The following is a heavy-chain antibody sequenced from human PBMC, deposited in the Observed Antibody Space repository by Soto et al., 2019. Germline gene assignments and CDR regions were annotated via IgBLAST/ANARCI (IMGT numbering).Heavy chain of an antibody. V-gene: IGHV1-3*05. CDR2: INAGNGNT. Sequence: QVQVVQSGAEEKKPGASVKVSCKASGYTFTSYAMHWVRQAPGQRHEWMGWINAGNGNTKYSQNFQGTVTITRDPSARTAYMELSSLRSEDTAVYYCARSGLLPYFDYWGQGTLVTVSS. D-gene: IGHD3-3*01. CDR1: GYTFTSYA. J-gene: IGHJ4*02. CDR3: ARSGLLPYFDY.